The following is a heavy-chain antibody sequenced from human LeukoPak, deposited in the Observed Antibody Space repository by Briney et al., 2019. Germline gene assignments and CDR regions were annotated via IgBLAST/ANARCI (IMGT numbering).Heavy chain of an antibody. CDR1: GFTFDDYA. V-gene: IGHV3-9*01. D-gene: IGHD3-3*01. J-gene: IGHJ5*02. CDR2: ISWNSGSI. CDR3: AKDDDFWSGLFGH. Sequence: PGGPLRLSCAASGFTFDDYAMHWVRQAPGKGLEWVSGISWNSGSIGYADSVRGRFTISRDNAKNSLYLQMNSLRAEDTALYYCAKDDDFWSGLFGHWGQGTLVTVSS.